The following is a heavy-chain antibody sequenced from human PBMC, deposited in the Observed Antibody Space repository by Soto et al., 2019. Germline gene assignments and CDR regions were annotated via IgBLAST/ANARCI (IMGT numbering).Heavy chain of an antibody. Sequence: QVQLVESGGGVVQPGRSLRLSCAASGFTFSSYALHWVRQAPGKGLQWVAVTSSDGSNEYYADSVKGRFTISRDNSKNTVFLQMNSLRVEDAAVYYCATVNYDYVWGSYRRRQVDYRGQGTLVTVSS. CDR2: TSSDGSNE. V-gene: IGHV3-30*01. CDR1: GFTFSSYA. J-gene: IGHJ4*02. CDR3: ATVNYDYVWGSYRRRQVDY. D-gene: IGHD3-16*02.